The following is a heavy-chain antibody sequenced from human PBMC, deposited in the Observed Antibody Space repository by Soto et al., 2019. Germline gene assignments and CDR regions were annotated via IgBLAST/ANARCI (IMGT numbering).Heavy chain of an antibody. Sequence: GESLKISCKGSGYSFTSYWIGWVRQMPGKGLEWMGIIYPGDSDTRYSPSFQGQVTISADKSISTAYLQWSSLKASDTAVYYCARLHGYCISSSCHGHYAMDVWGQGTTVTVS. CDR2: IYPGDSDT. CDR3: ARLHGYCISSSCHGHYAMDV. V-gene: IGHV5-51*01. D-gene: IGHD2-2*01. CDR1: GYSFTSYW. J-gene: IGHJ6*02.